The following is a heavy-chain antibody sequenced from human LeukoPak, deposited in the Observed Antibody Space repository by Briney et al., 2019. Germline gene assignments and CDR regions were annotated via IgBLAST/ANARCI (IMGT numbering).Heavy chain of an antibody. D-gene: IGHD2-2*01. J-gene: IGHJ6*02. CDR2: ISSSGTII. CDR1: GFSFTEYY. V-gene: IGHV3-11*01. Sequence: PGGSLRLSCAGSGFSFTEYYMTWIRQTPGKGLEWLSHISSSGTIIYYADSVKGRFTISRDNAKNSLFLQMNSLRAEDTAVYSCAREGQLLLDGYYAMDVWGQGTTVTVTS. CDR3: AREGQLLLDGYYAMDV.